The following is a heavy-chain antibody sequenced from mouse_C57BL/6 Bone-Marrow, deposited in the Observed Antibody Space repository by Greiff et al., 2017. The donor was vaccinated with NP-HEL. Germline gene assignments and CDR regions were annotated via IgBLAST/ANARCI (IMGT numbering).Heavy chain of an antibody. CDR1: GFTFSDYY. CDR2: INYDGSST. J-gene: IGHJ2*01. CDR3: ARDRNWAFDY. Sequence: EVKLMESEGGLVQPGSSMKLSCTASGFTFSDYYMAWVRQVPEKGLEWVANINYDGSSTYYLDSLKSRFIISRDNAKNILYLQMSSLKSEDTATYYCARDRNWAFDYWGQGTTLTVSS. D-gene: IGHD4-1*01. V-gene: IGHV5-16*01.